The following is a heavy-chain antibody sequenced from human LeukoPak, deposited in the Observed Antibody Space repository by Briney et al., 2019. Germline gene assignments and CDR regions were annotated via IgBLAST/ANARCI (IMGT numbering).Heavy chain of an antibody. CDR2: ISSSSIYI. Sequence: GGSLRLSCAASGFTFSSYYMNWVRQAPGKGLEWVSSISSSSIYIYYADSVKGRFTISRDNSKNSLYLQMNSLGAEDTAVYYCARAHGYNWNDNYYYYMDVWGKGTTVTVSS. J-gene: IGHJ6*03. V-gene: IGHV3-21*01. CDR3: ARAHGYNWNDNYYYYMDV. D-gene: IGHD1-20*01. CDR1: GFTFSSYY.